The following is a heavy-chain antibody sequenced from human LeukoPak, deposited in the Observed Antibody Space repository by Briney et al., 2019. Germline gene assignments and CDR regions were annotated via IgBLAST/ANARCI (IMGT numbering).Heavy chain of an antibody. D-gene: IGHD3-22*01. V-gene: IGHV3-23*01. Sequence: GGSLRLSCAASGFTFSSYAMSWVRQAPGKGLEWVSAISGSGGSTYYADSVKGRFTISRDNSKNTLYLQMNSLRAEDTAVYYCAKSAPTIVGKRTKYGMDVWGQGTTVTVSS. CDR3: AKSAPTIVGKRTKYGMDV. CDR1: GFTFSSYA. J-gene: IGHJ6*02. CDR2: ISGSGGST.